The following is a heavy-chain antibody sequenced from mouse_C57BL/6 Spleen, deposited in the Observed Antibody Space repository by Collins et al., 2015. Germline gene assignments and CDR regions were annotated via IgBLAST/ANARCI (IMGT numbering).Heavy chain of an antibody. D-gene: IGHD1-1*01. Sequence: GLEWIGYIYIGNGYTEYNEKFKGKATLTSDTSSSTAYMQLSSLTSEDSAIYFCAIYYYGSRRRYFDVWGTGTTVTVPS. V-gene: IGHV1-58*01. CDR2: IYIGNGYT. J-gene: IGHJ1*03. CDR3: AIYYYGSRRRYFDV.